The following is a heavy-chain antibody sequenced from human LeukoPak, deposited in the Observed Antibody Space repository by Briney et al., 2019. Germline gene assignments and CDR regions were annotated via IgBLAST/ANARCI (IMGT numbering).Heavy chain of an antibody. D-gene: IGHD6-19*01. Sequence: PGGSLRLSCAASGITFSDYGMHWVRQAPGRGLEWVAVITFDGHSKFYSDSVKGRFTVSRDNSKNTLYLQMNSLRAEDTAVYYCAKVWSPSGWFWGYFDYWGQGTLVTVSS. V-gene: IGHV3-30*18. CDR1: GITFSDYG. J-gene: IGHJ4*02. CDR2: ITFDGHSK. CDR3: AKVWSPSGWFWGYFDY.